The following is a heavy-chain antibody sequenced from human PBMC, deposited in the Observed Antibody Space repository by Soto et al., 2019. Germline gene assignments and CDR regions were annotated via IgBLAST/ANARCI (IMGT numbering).Heavy chain of an antibody. CDR2: ITWNGGAI. D-gene: IGHD4-17*01. CDR3: ASGNDNGDYMGLG. V-gene: IGHV3-9*01. Sequence: EVQLVESGGGLVQPGRSLRLSCAASGFTFEDYAMHWVRQVPGRGLEWVSTITWNGGAIGYADSVKGRFTISRDNAKNSVYLQMNSLTSEDTAFYYCASGNDNGDYMGLGWGEGTLVTVSS. J-gene: IGHJ1*01. CDR1: GFTFEDYA.